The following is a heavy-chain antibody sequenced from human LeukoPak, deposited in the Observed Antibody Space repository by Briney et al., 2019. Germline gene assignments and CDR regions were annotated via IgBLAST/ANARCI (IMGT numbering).Heavy chain of an antibody. Sequence: SETLSLTCAVYGGSFSGYYWSWIRQPPGKGLEWIGEINHSGSTNYNPSLKSRVTISVDTSKNQFSLKLSSVTAADTAVYDCARGGRVYSYGLSYWGQGTLVTVSS. D-gene: IGHD5-18*01. J-gene: IGHJ4*02. CDR2: INHSGST. CDR3: ARGGRVYSYGLSY. CDR1: GGSFSGYY. V-gene: IGHV4-34*01.